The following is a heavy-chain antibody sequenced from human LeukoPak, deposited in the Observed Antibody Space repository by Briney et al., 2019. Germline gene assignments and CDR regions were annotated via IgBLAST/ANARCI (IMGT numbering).Heavy chain of an antibody. J-gene: IGHJ5*02. CDR2: ISPYNGYT. CDR3: ARDLSGEQAASQGYFDP. D-gene: IGHD2-15*01. V-gene: IGHV1-18*01. CDR1: GYTFTNYG. Sequence: ASVKVSCKASGYTFTNYGIGWVREAPGQGLEWVGWISPYNGYTKYAQRLQGRVTMTTDTSTTTAYLELRSLRPDDTALYYCARDLSGEQAASQGYFDPWGQGTLVTVSS.